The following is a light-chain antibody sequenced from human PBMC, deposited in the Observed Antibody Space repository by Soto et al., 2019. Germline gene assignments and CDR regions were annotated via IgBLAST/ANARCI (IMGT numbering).Light chain of an antibody. CDR2: AAS. V-gene: IGKV1D-12*01. Sequence: DIQMTQSPSSVSASVGDRVTITCRASQGISIWLAWYQQKPGKAPNLLISAASSLQSGVPSRFSGSGSGTDFTLTISVLQPEDFATYYCQQSNSFPFTFGGGTKVEIK. J-gene: IGKJ4*01. CDR3: QQSNSFPFT. CDR1: QGISIW.